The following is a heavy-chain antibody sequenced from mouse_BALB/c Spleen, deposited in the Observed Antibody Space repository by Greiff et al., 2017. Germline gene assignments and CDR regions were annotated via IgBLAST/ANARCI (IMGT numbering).Heavy chain of an antibody. CDR2: ISYSGST. V-gene: IGHV3-2*02. CDR3: ASPITTRAMDY. D-gene: IGHD1-1*01. J-gene: IGHJ4*01. CDR1: GYSITSDYA. Sequence: EVKLVESGPGLVKPSQSLSLTCTVTGYSITSDYAWNWIRQFPGNKLEWMGYISYSGSTSYNPSLKSRISITRDTSKNQFFLQLNSVTTEDTATYYCASPITTRAMDYWGQGTSVTVSS.